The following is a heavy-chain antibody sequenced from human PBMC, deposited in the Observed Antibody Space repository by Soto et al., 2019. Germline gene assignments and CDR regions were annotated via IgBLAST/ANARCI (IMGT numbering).Heavy chain of an antibody. CDR2: INAGNGNT. Sequence: GASVKVSCKASGYTFTSYAMHWVRQAPGQRLEWMGWINAGNGNTKYPQKFQGRVTITRDTSASTAYMELSSLRSEDTAVYYCARERQLLGDAFDIWGQGTMVTVSS. D-gene: IGHD2-8*02. CDR1: GYTFTSYA. J-gene: IGHJ3*02. CDR3: ARERQLLGDAFDI. V-gene: IGHV1-3*01.